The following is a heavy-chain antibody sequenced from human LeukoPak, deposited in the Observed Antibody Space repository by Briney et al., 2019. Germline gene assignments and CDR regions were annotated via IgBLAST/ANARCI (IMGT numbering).Heavy chain of an antibody. CDR3: ARDHAPIDY. D-gene: IGHD2-8*01. V-gene: IGHV4-30-2*01. CDR2: IYHSGST. J-gene: IGHJ4*02. CDR1: GGSISSGGYS. Sequence: PSETLSLTCAVSGGSISSGGYSWSWIRQPPGKGLEWIGYIYHSGSTYYNPSLKSRVTISVDRSKNQFSLKLSSVTAADTAAYYCARDHAPIDYWGQGTLVTVSS.